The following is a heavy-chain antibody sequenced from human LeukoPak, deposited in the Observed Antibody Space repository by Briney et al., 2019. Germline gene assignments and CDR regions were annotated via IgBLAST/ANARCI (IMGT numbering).Heavy chain of an antibody. V-gene: IGHV3-7*01. CDR2: IKPSGSEK. D-gene: IGHD2-21*02. CDR1: GFTFSNYW. Sequence: GGSLRLSCEGSGFTFSNYWMTWVRQAPEKGLEWVANIKPSGSEKHYADSVEGRFTISRDNARNSLYLQMNSLRAEDTAVYYCARDLDTYVVLTAYDTFDIWGQGTMVTVSS. J-gene: IGHJ3*02. CDR3: ARDLDTYVVLTAYDTFDI.